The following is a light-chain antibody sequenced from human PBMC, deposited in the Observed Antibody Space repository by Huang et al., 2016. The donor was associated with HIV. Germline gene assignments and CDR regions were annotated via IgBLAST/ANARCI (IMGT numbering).Light chain of an antibody. V-gene: IGKV3-15*01. CDR1: QRVSRN. CDR2: GAS. CDR3: QQYNNWPPRYT. Sequence: EIVLTQSSATRSMSPGPRAPLSCRASQRVSRNLAWFQQKPGQAPRLLIYGASTRATGIPARFSGSGSGTEFTITISRLQSEDFAVYYCQQYNNWPPRYTFGQGTKLEV. J-gene: IGKJ2*01.